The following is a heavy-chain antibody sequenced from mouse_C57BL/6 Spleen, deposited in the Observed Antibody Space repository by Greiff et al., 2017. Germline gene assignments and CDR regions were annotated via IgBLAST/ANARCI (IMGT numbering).Heavy chain of an antibody. D-gene: IGHD1-1*01. CDR1: GYTFTNYW. CDR3: ARLNYGSSYRYFDY. CDR2: IYPGGGYT. J-gene: IGHJ2*01. V-gene: IGHV1-63*01. Sequence: QVQLQQSGAELVRPGTSVKMSCKASGYTFTNYWIGWAKQRPGHGLEWIGDIYPGGGYTNYNEKFKGKATLTADKSSSTAYMQFSSLTSEDSAIYYCARLNYGSSYRYFDYWGQGTTLTVSS.